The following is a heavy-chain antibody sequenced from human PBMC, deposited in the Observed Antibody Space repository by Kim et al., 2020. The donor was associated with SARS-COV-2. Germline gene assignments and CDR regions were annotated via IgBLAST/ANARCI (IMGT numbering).Heavy chain of an antibody. Sequence: GGSLRLSCAASVFTFSSYGMHWVRQAPGKGLEWVAVISYDGSNKFYADSVKGRFTISRDHSKNTLYLQMNSLRAEDTAVYYCANLWFGELFDYWGQGTLVTVSS. CDR2: ISYDGSNK. D-gene: IGHD3-10*01. J-gene: IGHJ4*02. V-gene: IGHV3-30*18. CDR1: VFTFSSYG. CDR3: ANLWFGELFDY.